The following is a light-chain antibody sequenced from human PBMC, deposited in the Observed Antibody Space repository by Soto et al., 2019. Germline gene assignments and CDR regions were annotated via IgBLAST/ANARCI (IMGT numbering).Light chain of an antibody. Sequence: DIQTTQSPSSLSASVGDRVTITCRASQSISSYLNWYQQKPGKAPKLLIYAASSLQSGVPSRFSGSGSGTDFTLTISSLQPVDFATYYCQQSYSTRFTFGPGTKVDIK. CDR3: QQSYSTRFT. V-gene: IGKV1-39*01. CDR1: QSISSY. J-gene: IGKJ3*01. CDR2: AAS.